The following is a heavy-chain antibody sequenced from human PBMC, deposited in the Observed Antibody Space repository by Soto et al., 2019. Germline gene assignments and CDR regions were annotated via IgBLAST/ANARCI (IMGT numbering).Heavy chain of an antibody. CDR3: AKDWGSGWYYFAS. V-gene: IGHV3-30*18. Sequence: QIQLVESGGGVVQPGKSLRVSCSASGFTFRNFGMHWVRQAPGKGLEWVAVITYDGSNTYYRESVKGRLTISRDNLQNMVYLQMNSLRVEDTGVYYCAKDWGSGWYYFASWGQGTLVTVSS. J-gene: IGHJ4*02. D-gene: IGHD6-19*01. CDR1: GFTFRNFG. CDR2: ITYDGSNT.